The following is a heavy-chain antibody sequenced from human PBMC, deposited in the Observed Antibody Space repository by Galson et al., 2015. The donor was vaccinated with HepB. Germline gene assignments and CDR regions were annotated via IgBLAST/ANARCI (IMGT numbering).Heavy chain of an antibody. CDR3: TTVGGYDQLNYYYYYGMDV. J-gene: IGHJ6*02. Sequence: SLRLSCAASGFTFSNAWMSWVRQAPGKGLEWVGRIKSKTDGGTTDYAAPVKGRFTISRDDSKNTLYLQMNSLKTEDTAVYYCTTVGGYDQLNYYYYYGMDVWGQGTTVTVSS. CDR1: GFTFSNAW. D-gene: IGHD5-12*01. CDR2: IKSKTDGGTT. V-gene: IGHV3-15*01.